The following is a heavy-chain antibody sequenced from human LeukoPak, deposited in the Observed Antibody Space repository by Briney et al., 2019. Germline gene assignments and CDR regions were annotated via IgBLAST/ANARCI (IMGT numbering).Heavy chain of an antibody. D-gene: IGHD6-19*01. CDR1: GGSISSSSYY. CDR2: IKQDGSEK. J-gene: IGHJ3*02. V-gene: IGHV3-7*01. CDR3: ARPQYSSGYDAFDI. Sequence: ETLSLTCTVSGGSISSSSYYWGWIRQPPGKGLEWVANIKQDGSEKYYVDSVKGRFTISRDNAKNSLYLQMNSLRAEDTAVYYCARPQYSSGYDAFDIWGQGTMVTVSS.